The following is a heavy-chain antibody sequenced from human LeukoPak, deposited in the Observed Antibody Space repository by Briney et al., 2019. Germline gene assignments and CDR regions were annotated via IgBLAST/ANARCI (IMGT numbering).Heavy chain of an antibody. CDR2: IYYSGST. CDR3: ASTSMAYSSSWFFDY. J-gene: IGHJ4*02. D-gene: IGHD6-13*01. CDR1: GGSISSYY. Sequence: SETLSLTCTVSGGSISSYYWSWIRQPPGKGLEWIGYIYYSGSTNYNPSLKSRVTISVDTSKNQFSLKLSSVTAADMAVYYCASTSMAYSSSWFFDYWGQGTLVTVSS. V-gene: IGHV4-59*08.